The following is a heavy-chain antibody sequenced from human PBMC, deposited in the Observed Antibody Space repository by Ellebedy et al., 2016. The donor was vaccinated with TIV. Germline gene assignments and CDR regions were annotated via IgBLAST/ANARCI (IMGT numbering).Heavy chain of an antibody. V-gene: IGHV4-59*01. D-gene: IGHD6-13*01. CDR3: ASTSSLTLLFDY. J-gene: IGHJ4*02. CDR1: GGSISSYY. CDR2: IYYSGST. Sequence: MPGGSLRLSCTVSGGSISSYYWSWIRQPPGKGLEWIGYIYYSGSTNYNPSIKSLVTISVDTSQNQFSLKLSSVTAADTAVYYCASTSSLTLLFDYWGQGTLVTVSS.